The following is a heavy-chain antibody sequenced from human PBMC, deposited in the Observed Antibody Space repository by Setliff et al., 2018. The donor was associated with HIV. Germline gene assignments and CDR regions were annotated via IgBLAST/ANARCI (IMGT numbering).Heavy chain of an antibody. J-gene: IGHJ3*01. Sequence: SETLSLTCAVSGGSVDSRDYYWGWIRQPPGKGLEWIGNILYGGTTYYTPSLKSRVSISVDTSRNQFSLRLNSVTAADTAVYYCARGGRSWFQNFHGAFDVWGQGTMVTVSS. CDR2: ILYGGTT. D-gene: IGHD3-16*01. V-gene: IGHV4-39*01. CDR3: ARGGRSWFQNFHGAFDV. CDR1: GGSVDSRDYY.